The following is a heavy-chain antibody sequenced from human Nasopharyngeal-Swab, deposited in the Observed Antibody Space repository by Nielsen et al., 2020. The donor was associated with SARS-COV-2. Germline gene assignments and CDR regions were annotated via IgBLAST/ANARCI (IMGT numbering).Heavy chain of an antibody. V-gene: IGHV3-11*04. CDR2: LSSSGSTI. CDR3: ARDLKWEPTSRYYYYGMDV. D-gene: IGHD1-26*01. CDR1: GFTFSDYY. J-gene: IGHJ6*02. Sequence: GESLKISCAASGFTFSDYYMSWIRQAPGKGLEWVSYLSSSGSTIYYADSVKGRFTISRDNAKNSLYLQMNSLRAEDTAVYYCARDLKWEPTSRYYYYGMDVWGQGTTVTVSS.